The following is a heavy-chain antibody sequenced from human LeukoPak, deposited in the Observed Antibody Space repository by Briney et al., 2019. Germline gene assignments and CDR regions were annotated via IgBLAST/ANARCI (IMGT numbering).Heavy chain of an antibody. CDR2: ISSSSRHR. V-gene: IGHV3-21*01. CDR1: GFTFSSYS. Sequence: PGGSLRLSCAGSGFTFSSYSMNWVRQAPGKGLEWVSSISSSSRHRYYVDSVKGRFTISRDNAKNSLYLQMNSLRAEDTAVYYCASPYYYDTPGTPPIDYWGQGTLVTVSS. CDR3: ASPYYYDTPGTPPIDY. D-gene: IGHD3-22*01. J-gene: IGHJ4*02.